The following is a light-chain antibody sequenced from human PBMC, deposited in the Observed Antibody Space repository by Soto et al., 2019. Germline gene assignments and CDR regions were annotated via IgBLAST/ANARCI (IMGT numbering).Light chain of an antibody. CDR1: QDISNY. Sequence: DIQMTQSPSSLSASVGDRVTITCQASQDISNYLNWYQQKPGKAPKLLIYDASNLETGVPSRFSGSGSATYFTFTISSLQPEDIATYYCQQYDNLPRTFGGGTKVEIK. CDR2: DAS. J-gene: IGKJ4*01. CDR3: QQYDNLPRT. V-gene: IGKV1-33*01.